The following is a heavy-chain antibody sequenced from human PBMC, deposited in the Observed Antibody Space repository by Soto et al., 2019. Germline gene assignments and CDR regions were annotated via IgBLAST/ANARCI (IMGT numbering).Heavy chain of an antibody. CDR1: GGSISNYY. Sequence: SETLSLTCTVSGGSISNYYWSWIRQPPGKGLEWIGYIYYSGSTTYNPSLKSRVTISVDTSKNHFSLNLNSVTAADTAVYHCARQYFDILTGHSGFDYWGQGIPVTVS. D-gene: IGHD3-9*01. J-gene: IGHJ4*02. CDR2: IYYSGST. CDR3: ARQYFDILTGHSGFDY. V-gene: IGHV4-59*08.